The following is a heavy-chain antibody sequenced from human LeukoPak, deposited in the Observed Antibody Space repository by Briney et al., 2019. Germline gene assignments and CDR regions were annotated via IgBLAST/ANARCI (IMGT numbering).Heavy chain of an antibody. CDR2: IKQDGSEK. J-gene: IGHJ4*02. D-gene: IGHD6-19*01. Sequence: GGSLRLSCAASGFTFSSYGMSWVRQAPGKGLEWVANIKQDGSEKYYVDSVKGRFTISRDNAKNSLYLQMNSLRAEDTAVYYCAREGDPSIAVADQYYFDYWGQGTLVTVSS. CDR3: AREGDPSIAVADQYYFDY. CDR1: GFTFSSYG. V-gene: IGHV3-7*01.